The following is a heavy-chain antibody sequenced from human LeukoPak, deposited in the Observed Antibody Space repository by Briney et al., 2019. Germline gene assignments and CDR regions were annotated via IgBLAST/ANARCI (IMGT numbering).Heavy chain of an antibody. CDR2: IYYSGST. V-gene: IGHV4-61*01. CDR3: ARERGEYSYTFTAFCSSTSCYGHDAFDI. Sequence: SETLSLTCTVSGVSVSSGSYYWSWIRQPPGKGLEWIGYIYYSGSTNYNPSLKSRVTISVDTSKNQFSLKLSSVTAADTAVYYCARERGEYSYTFTAFCSSTSCYGHDAFDIWGQGTMVTVSS. J-gene: IGHJ3*02. CDR1: GVSVSSGSYY. D-gene: IGHD2-2*01.